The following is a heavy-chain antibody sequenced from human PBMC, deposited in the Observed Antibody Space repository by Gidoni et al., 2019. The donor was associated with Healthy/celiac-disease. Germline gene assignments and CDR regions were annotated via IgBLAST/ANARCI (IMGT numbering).Heavy chain of an antibody. J-gene: IGHJ4*02. Sequence: QVQLVQSGAEVKKPGSSVKVSFKASGGTFRSYAITWVRQAPGQGLEWMGGIIPIFGTTNYAQKFQGRVTITADESTTTAYMELSGLRSEDTAMYYCARERFGGVGPDYYFDYWGQGTLVTVSS. CDR2: IIPIFGTT. CDR3: ARERFGGVGPDYYFDY. D-gene: IGHD3-16*01. V-gene: IGHV1-69*01. CDR1: GGTFRSYA.